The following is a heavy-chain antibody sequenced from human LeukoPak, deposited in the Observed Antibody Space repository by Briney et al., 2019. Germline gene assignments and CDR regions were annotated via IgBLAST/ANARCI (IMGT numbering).Heavy chain of an antibody. D-gene: IGHD1-1*01. V-gene: IGHV3-7*01. J-gene: IGHJ4*02. Sequence: QPGGSLRLSCAASGFTFSSYAMSWVRQAPGKGLEWVAHIKEDRTADYYVDSVKGRFSISKDDGKNSLHLQMNSLRVEDTAVYYCVRGGWELDYWGQGTLVTVSS. CDR1: GFTFSSYA. CDR3: VRGGWELDY. CDR2: IKEDRTAD.